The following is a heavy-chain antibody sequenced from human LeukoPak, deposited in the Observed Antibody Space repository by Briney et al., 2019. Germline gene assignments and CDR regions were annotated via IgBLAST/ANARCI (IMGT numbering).Heavy chain of an antibody. V-gene: IGHV3-30*04. CDR1: GFTFSSYA. CDR2: ISYDGSNK. CDR3: ARDGLHCSSTSCYVLYYYYYYGMDV. Sequence: GRSLRLSCAASGFTFSSYAMHWVRQAPGKGLEWVAVISYDGSNKYYADSVKGRFTISRDNSKNTLYLQMNSLRAEDTAVYYCARDGLHCSSTSCYVLYYYYYYGMDVWGKGTTVTVSS. D-gene: IGHD2-2*01. J-gene: IGHJ6*04.